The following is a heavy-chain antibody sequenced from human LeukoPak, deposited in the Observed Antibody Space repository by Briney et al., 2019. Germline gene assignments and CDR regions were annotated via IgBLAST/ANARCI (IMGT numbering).Heavy chain of an antibody. Sequence: GGSLRLSCAASGFTFSSYGMHWVRQAPGKGLEWVAVIWYDGSNKYYADSVKGRFTISRDNSKNTLYLQMNSLRAEDTAVYYCAREGYGLGPGMAYYYYGMDVWGQGTTVTVSS. J-gene: IGHJ6*02. D-gene: IGHD3-10*01. CDR1: GFTFSSYG. V-gene: IGHV3-33*01. CDR2: IWYDGSNK. CDR3: AREGYGLGPGMAYYYYGMDV.